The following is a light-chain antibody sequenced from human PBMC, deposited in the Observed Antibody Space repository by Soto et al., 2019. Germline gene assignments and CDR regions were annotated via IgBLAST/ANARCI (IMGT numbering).Light chain of an antibody. CDR3: CSYGHPNTMM. V-gene: IGLV2-23*02. Sequence: QSALTQPASVSGSPGQSITISCTEASNNFATCKLVSWYQQHPGKAPKLLIYEVTKRPAGVSNRFSGSQSGNTASLTISGLQAEDEAEYYCCSYGHPNTMMFGGGTQLTVL. CDR1: SNNFATCKL. J-gene: IGLJ7*01. CDR2: EVT.